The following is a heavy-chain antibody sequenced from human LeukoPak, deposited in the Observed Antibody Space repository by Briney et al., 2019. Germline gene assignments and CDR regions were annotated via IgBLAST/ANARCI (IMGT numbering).Heavy chain of an antibody. CDR3: ARVLDDSPTEYYFDY. CDR2: IIPIFGTA. CDR1: GGTFSSYA. Sequence: GASVKVSCKASGGTFSSYAISWVRQAPGQGLEWMGGIIPIFGTANYAQKFQGRVTITADESTSTAHMELSSLRSEDTAVYYCARVLDDSPTEYYFDYWGQGTLVTVSS. V-gene: IGHV1-69*13. J-gene: IGHJ4*02. D-gene: IGHD3/OR15-3a*01.